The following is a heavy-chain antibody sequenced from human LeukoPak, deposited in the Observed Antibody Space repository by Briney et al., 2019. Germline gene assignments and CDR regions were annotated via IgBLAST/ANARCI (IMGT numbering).Heavy chain of an antibody. CDR1: GGTFSIYA. J-gene: IGHJ4*02. D-gene: IGHD3-9*01. CDR3: AADYDILTGYFPLDY. Sequence: SVKVSCKASGGTFSIYAISWVRQAPGQGLEWMGGIIPIFGTANYAQKFQGRVTITADESTSTAYMELSSLRSEDTAVYYCAADYDILTGYFPLDYWGQGTLVTVSS. V-gene: IGHV1-69*01. CDR2: IIPIFGTA.